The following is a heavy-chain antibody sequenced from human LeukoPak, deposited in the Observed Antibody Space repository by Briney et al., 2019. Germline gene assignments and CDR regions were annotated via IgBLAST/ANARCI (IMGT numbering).Heavy chain of an antibody. CDR2: IYYSGST. D-gene: IGHD1-26*01. Sequence: SETLSLTCTVSGGSISSYYWSWIRQLPGKGLEWIGYIYYSGSTNYNPSLKSRVTISVDTSKNQFSLKLSSVTAADTAVYYCARSGSYYDWYFDLWGRGTLVTVSS. CDR3: ARSGSYYDWYFDL. CDR1: GGSISSYY. J-gene: IGHJ2*01. V-gene: IGHV4-59*01.